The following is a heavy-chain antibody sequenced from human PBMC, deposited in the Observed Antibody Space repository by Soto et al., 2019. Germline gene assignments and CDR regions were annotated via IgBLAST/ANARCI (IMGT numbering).Heavy chain of an antibody. J-gene: IGHJ4*02. CDR3: AKAVPVLRYSPRPYYFDY. Sequence: GGSLRLSCAASGLTFSSYAMSWVRQAPGKGLEWVSAISGSGGSTYYADSVKGRFTISRDNSKNTLYLQMNSLRAEDTAVYYCAKAVPVLRYSPRPYYFDYWGQGTLVTVSS. CDR1: GLTFSSYA. D-gene: IGHD3-9*01. CDR2: ISGSGGST. V-gene: IGHV3-23*01.